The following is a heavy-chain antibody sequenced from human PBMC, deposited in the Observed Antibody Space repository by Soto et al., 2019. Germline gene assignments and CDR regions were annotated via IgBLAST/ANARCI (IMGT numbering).Heavy chain of an antibody. CDR3: ARGARSITMVRGVIPHWFDP. D-gene: IGHD3-10*01. Sequence: LSLTCTVSGGSISSGGYYWSWIRQHPGKGLEWIGYIYYSGSTYYNPSLKSRVTISVDTSKNQFSLKLSSVTAADTAVYYRARGARSITMVRGVIPHWFDPWGQGTLVTVS. V-gene: IGHV4-31*03. CDR2: IYYSGST. CDR1: GGSISSGGYY. J-gene: IGHJ5*02.